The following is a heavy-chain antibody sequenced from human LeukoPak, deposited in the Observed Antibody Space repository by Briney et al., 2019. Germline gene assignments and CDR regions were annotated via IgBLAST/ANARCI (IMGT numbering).Heavy chain of an antibody. Sequence: ASVKVSCKASGYTFTSYGISWVRQAPGQGLEWMGWISAYNGNTNYAQKLQGRVTMTTDTSTSTAYMELRSLRSDDTAVYYCARDAPYYYDTRGGFQHWGQGTLVTVSS. CDR2: ISAYNGNT. CDR1: GYTFTSYG. CDR3: ARDAPYYYDTRGGFQH. V-gene: IGHV1-18*01. D-gene: IGHD3-22*01. J-gene: IGHJ1*01.